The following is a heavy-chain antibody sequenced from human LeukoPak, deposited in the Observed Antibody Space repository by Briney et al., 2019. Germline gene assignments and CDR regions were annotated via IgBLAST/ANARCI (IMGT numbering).Heavy chain of an antibody. J-gene: IGHJ3*02. CDR1: GYTLTELS. Sequence: ASVKVSCKVSGYTLTELSMHWVRQAPGKGLEWMGGFDPEDGETIYAQKFQGRVTMTEDTSTDTAYMKLSSLRSEDTAVYYCATPLHTVTEAFDIWGQGTMVTVSS. D-gene: IGHD4-17*01. CDR3: ATPLHTVTEAFDI. CDR2: FDPEDGET. V-gene: IGHV1-24*01.